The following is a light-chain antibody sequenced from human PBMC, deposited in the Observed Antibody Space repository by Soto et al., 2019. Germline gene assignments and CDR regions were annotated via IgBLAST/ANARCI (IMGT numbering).Light chain of an antibody. V-gene: IGLV2-14*01. CDR2: EVS. Sequence: QSALTQPASVSGSPGQSITISCTGTSSDVGGYNYVSWYQQHPGKAPKLMIYEVSNRPSGVSNRFSGSKSGNTASLTISGLQAEYEAEYYCSSFTSTNTWVFGGGTKLTVL. CDR3: SSFTSTNTWV. J-gene: IGLJ3*02. CDR1: SSDVGGYNY.